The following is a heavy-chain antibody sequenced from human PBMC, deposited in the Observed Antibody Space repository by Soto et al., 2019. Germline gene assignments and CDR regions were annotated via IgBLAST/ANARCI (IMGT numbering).Heavy chain of an antibody. CDR3: ARVDSSGWYGTKNAFDI. CDR1: GYSIASGYY. J-gene: IGHJ3*02. Sequence: SETLSLTCAVSGYSIASGYYWAWIRQPPGKGLEWIGSIYHAGSVYYNPSLNSRVAMSLDTSDNHFSLKLTSVPAADRAVYYCARVDSSGWYGTKNAFDIWGQGKMVTVSS. D-gene: IGHD6-19*01. CDR2: IYHAGSV. V-gene: IGHV4-38-2*01.